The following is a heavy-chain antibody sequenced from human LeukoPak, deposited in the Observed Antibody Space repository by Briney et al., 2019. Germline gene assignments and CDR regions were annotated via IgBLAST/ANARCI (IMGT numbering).Heavy chain of an antibody. CDR2: INGDGGVT. D-gene: IGHD3-3*01. CDR1: GLTFSSHA. J-gene: IGHJ6*03. Sequence: GGSLRLSCAASGLTFSSHAMNWVRQAPGKGLEWVSSINGDGGVTYYADSAKGRFTISRDNSKNTLYLQMNSLRDEDTAVYHCAKSTVECGTNCGSQYYSMDVWDKGTTVTVSS. CDR3: AKSTVECGTNCGSQYYSMDV. V-gene: IGHV3-23*01.